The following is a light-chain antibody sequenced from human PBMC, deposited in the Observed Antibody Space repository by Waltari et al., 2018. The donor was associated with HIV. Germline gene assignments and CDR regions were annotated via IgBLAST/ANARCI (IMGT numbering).Light chain of an antibody. CDR1: YSNIGSNT. CDR2: NND. V-gene: IGLV1-44*01. Sequence: SLLPQPPSASGTPAPRVPISCSGSYSNIGSNTFIWHQQLPGSAPRALIYNNDQRPSGVPDRFSGSKSGTSASLAISGLQSEDQGDYYCASWDDKLDGWVFGGGTRLTVL. J-gene: IGLJ3*02. CDR3: ASWDDKLDGWV.